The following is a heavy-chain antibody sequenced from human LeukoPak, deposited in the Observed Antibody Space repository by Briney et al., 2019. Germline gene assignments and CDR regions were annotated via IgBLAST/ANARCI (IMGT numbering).Heavy chain of an antibody. V-gene: IGHV4-39*01. CDR1: GGSIRSSYYY. Sequence: PSETLSLTCTVSGGSIRSSYYYWGWIRQPPGKGLEWIGSIYDSGSTYYNPSLKSRVTISVDTSKDQFSLKLNSVTAADTAVYYWAKNYGPWGQGTPGTVSS. J-gene: IGHJ6*01. CDR3: AKNYGP. D-gene: IGHD3-16*01. CDR2: IYDSGST.